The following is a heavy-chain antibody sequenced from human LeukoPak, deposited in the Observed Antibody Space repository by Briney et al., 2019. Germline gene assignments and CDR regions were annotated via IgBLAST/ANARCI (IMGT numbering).Heavy chain of an antibody. V-gene: IGHV4-39*01. CDR1: GGSISSSSYY. D-gene: IGHD3-22*01. CDR2: IYYSGST. Sequence: SETLSPTCTVSGGSISSSSYYWGWIRQPPGKGLEWIGSIYYSGSTYYNPSLKSRVTISVDTSKNQFSLKLSSVTAADTAVYYCARLYYYDSSGYLDYWGQGTLVTVSS. J-gene: IGHJ4*02. CDR3: ARLYYYDSSGYLDY.